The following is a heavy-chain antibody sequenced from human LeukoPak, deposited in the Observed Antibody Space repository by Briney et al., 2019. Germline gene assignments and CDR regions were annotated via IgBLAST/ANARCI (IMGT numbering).Heavy chain of an antibody. Sequence: SETLSLTCTVSGGSISSSSYSWGWIRQPPGKGLEWIGSIYYSGSTYYNPSLKSRVTISVDTSKNQFSLKLSSVTAADTAVYYCARIVASYYFDYWGQGTLVTVSS. CDR1: GGSISSSSYS. CDR3: ARIVASYYFDY. CDR2: IYYSGST. D-gene: IGHD5-12*01. J-gene: IGHJ4*02. V-gene: IGHV4-39*01.